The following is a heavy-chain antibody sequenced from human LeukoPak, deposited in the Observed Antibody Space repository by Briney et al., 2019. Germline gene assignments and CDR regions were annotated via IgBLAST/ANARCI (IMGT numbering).Heavy chain of an antibody. J-gene: IGHJ4*02. V-gene: IGHV3-72*01. CDR3: VRVITTVSGWYHFDY. D-gene: IGHD6-13*01. CDR2: SRGKPNSCSL. Sequence: GGSLRLFCAVSGLSLSDRHMDWLRQAPGKRLEGVSRSPSRGKPNSCSLEFAASVEGRFNMSRDDLKNLLHLQMNSLKTEDTAIYYCVRVITTVSGWYHFDYWSQGALVTVSS. CDR1: GLSLSDRH.